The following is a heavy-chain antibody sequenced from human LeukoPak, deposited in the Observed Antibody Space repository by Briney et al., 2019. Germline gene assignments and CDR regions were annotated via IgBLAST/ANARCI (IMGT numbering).Heavy chain of an antibody. J-gene: IGHJ4*02. CDR1: GFAFSSFA. V-gene: IGHV3-23*01. D-gene: IGHD3-9*01. CDR2: ISGSGGST. Sequence: PGGSLRLSCAASGFAFSSFAMNWVRQAPGKELEWVSGISGSGGSTHYADSVKGRFTISRDNSKNTLYLQMNSLGAEDTAVYYCAKGWYDIVSGFGYWGQGTLVTVSS. CDR3: AKGWYDIVSGFGY.